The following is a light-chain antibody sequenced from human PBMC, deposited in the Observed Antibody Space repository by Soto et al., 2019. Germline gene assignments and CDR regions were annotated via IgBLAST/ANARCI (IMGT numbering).Light chain of an antibody. V-gene: IGKV1-9*01. CDR3: QQLNSYPLT. CDR1: QGISSY. Sequence: DIQLTQSPSFLSASVGDRVTITCRASQGISSYLAWYQQKPGKAPKLLIYAASTLQSGVPSRFSGSGSGTEFTLTISSLQPEEFATYDCQQLNSYPLTFGGGTKVEIK. J-gene: IGKJ4*01. CDR2: AAS.